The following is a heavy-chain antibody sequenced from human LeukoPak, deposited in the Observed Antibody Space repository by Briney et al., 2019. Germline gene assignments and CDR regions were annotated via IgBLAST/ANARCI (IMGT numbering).Heavy chain of an antibody. CDR1: GGSISSGGYY. V-gene: IGHV4-61*08. Sequence: SETLSLTCTVSGGSISSGGYYWSWIRQYPGKGLEWIGYIYYRGSTNYNPSLKSRVTFSVDTSKNQFSLKLNSVTAADTAVYYCARGGDYGDLRYFDYWGQGTLVTVSS. D-gene: IGHD4-17*01. CDR2: IYYRGST. CDR3: ARGGDYGDLRYFDY. J-gene: IGHJ4*02.